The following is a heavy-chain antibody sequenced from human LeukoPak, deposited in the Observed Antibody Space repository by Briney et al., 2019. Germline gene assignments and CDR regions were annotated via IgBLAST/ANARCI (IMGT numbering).Heavy chain of an antibody. J-gene: IGHJ2*01. CDR2: IIPIFGTA. D-gene: IGHD2-2*02. CDR1: GCTFSSYA. V-gene: IGHV1-69*06. Sequence: SVKVSCKASGCTFSSYAISWVRQAPGQGLEWMGGIIPIFGTANYAQKFQGRVTITADKSTSTAYMELSSLRSEDTAVYYCARVPVVPAAIGLWYFDLWGRGTLVTVS. CDR3: ARVPVVPAAIGLWYFDL.